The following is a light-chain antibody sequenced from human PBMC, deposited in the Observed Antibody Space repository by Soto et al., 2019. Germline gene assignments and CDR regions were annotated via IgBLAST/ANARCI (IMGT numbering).Light chain of an antibody. CDR3: SSYTTSSTYV. Sequence: QSALTQPASVSGSPGQSITISCTATSSDIGGYNYVSWYQQHPGKAPKLIIYDVTNRPSGVSDRFSGSKSGNTASLTISGLQAEDEADYYCSSYTTSSTYVFGTGTKLTVL. V-gene: IGLV2-14*03. J-gene: IGLJ1*01. CDR2: DVT. CDR1: SSDIGGYNY.